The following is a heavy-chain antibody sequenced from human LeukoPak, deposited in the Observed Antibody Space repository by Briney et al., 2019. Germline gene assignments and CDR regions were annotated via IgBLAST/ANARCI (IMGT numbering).Heavy chain of an antibody. CDR1: GYTFTSYY. CDR2: INPSGGSA. CDR3: ARAKAAAGTGYYFDY. D-gene: IGHD6-13*01. V-gene: IGHV1-46*01. Sequence: ASVKVPCKASGYTFTSYYMHWVRQAPGQGLEWMGIINPSGGSASYAQKFQGRVTMTRDTSTSTVYMELSSLGSEDTAVYYCARAKAAAGTGYYFDYWGQGTLVTVSS. J-gene: IGHJ4*02.